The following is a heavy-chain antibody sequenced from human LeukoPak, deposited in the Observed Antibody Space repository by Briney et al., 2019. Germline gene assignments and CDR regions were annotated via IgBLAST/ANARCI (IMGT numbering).Heavy chain of an antibody. CDR1: GYTFTSYD. Sequence: GASVKVSCKASGYTFTSYDINWVRQATGQGLEWMGWMNPNSGNTGYAQKFQGRVTMTRNSSIGTAYMELSSLRSEDTAVYYCARGQGGIVVVPAALTEGNWFDPWGQGTLVTVSS. CDR3: ARGQGGIVVVPAALTEGNWFDP. V-gene: IGHV1-8*01. CDR2: MNPNSGNT. J-gene: IGHJ5*02. D-gene: IGHD2-2*01.